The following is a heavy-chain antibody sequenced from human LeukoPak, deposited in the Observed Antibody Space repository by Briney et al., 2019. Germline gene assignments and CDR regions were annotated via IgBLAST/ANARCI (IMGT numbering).Heavy chain of an antibody. J-gene: IGHJ4*02. CDR3: ARGEDDFWSGYTSY. Sequence: SETLSLTCSVSGDSITGYYWGWIRQPPGKGLEWIGNIYYTGNTYYNPSLKSRVTISVDKSKNQFSLKLSSVTAADTAVYYCARGEDDFWSGYTSYWGQGTLVTVSS. CDR1: GDSITGYY. V-gene: IGHV4-39*07. CDR2: IYYTGNT. D-gene: IGHD3-3*01.